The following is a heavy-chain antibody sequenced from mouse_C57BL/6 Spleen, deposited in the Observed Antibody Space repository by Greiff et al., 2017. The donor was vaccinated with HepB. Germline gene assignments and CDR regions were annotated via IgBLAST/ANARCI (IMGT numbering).Heavy chain of an antibody. CDR3: ARYSPSAY. Sequence: LSRTEASVKRAGKASGYTCTSYGISWVKQRTGQGLEWIGEIYPRSGNTYYNEKFKGKATLTADKSSSTAYMELRSLTSEDSAVYFCARYSPSAYWGQGTLVTVSA. J-gene: IGHJ3*01. CDR1: GYTCTSYG. CDR2: IYPRSGNT. V-gene: IGHV1-81*01.